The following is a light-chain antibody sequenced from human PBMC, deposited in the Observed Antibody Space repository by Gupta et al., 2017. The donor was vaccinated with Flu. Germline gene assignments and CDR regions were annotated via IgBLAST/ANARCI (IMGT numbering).Light chain of an antibody. CDR2: EVS. CDR3: SSYTSSSTLV. Sequence: QSALTQPASVSASPGRSITISCTGTSSDVGGYNYVSWYQQHPGKAPKLMIYEVSNRPSGVSNRFSGSKSGNTASLTISGLQAEDEADYYCSSYTSSSTLVFGGGTKLTVL. V-gene: IGLV2-14*01. J-gene: IGLJ3*02. CDR1: SSDVGGYNY.